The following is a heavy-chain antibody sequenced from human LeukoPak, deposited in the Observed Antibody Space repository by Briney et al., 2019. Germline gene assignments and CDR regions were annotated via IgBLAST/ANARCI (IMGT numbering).Heavy chain of an antibody. Sequence: PGGSLRLSCAASRFTFSSYGLHWVRRAPGKGLEWVTFISYDGSNKYYADSVKGRFTISRDNSENTLYLQMNSLRVEDTAMYHCAKGYGSGSYSVDYWGQGTLVTVSS. J-gene: IGHJ4*02. CDR2: ISYDGSNK. D-gene: IGHD3-10*01. CDR3: AKGYGSGSYSVDY. V-gene: IGHV3-30*18. CDR1: RFTFSSYG.